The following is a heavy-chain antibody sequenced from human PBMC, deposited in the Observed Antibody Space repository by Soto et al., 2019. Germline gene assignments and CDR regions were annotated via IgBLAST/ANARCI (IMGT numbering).Heavy chain of an antibody. D-gene: IGHD3-10*01. J-gene: IGHJ4*01. CDR1: GFTFSSYQ. Sequence: GGSLRLSCAASGFTFSSYQMNWVRQAPGTGLEWVANIKQDGSEKYYVDSVKGRFTISRDNAKNSLYLQMNSLRAEDTAVYYCARIAPDYFGSGSYYLDDWGQGTLVTVSS. CDR2: IKQDGSEK. V-gene: IGHV3-7*01. CDR3: ARIAPDYFGSGSYYLDD.